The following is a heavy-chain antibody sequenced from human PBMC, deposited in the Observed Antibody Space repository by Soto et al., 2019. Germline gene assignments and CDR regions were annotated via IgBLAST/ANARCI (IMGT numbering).Heavy chain of an antibody. V-gene: IGHV4-4*07. Sequence: SETLSLTCTVSGGSSSDYYWIRVRQPAGKGLEWIGHIYSSGSTKYNPSLKGRVTMSLDTSKNQFSLKLTSVTAADTAVYYCTRGRGNYYYYGMDVWGQGTTVTVSS. CDR3: TRGRGNYYYYGMDV. CDR2: IYSSGST. CDR1: GGSSSDYY. D-gene: IGHD3-10*01. J-gene: IGHJ6*02.